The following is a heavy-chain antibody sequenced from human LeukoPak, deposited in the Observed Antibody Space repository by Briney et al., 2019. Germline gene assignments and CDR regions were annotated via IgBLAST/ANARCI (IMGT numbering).Heavy chain of an antibody. D-gene: IGHD3-22*01. CDR1: GFTFNIHG. J-gene: IGHJ3*02. Sequence: GGSLRLSCAASGFTFNIHGMNWVGQASGKGTEWVSGIGPSGDKTYYADSVKGRFTISRDNSENTVYLQMNSLRAEDTAVYYCARAKFDSSRYYYRGFDIWGQGTMVTVSS. V-gene: IGHV3-23*01. CDR3: ARAKFDSSRYYYRGFDI. CDR2: IGPSGDKT.